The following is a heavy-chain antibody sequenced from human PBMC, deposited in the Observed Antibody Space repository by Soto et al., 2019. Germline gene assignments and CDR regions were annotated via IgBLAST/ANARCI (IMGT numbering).Heavy chain of an antibody. V-gene: IGHV3-30*02. CDR1: GFTFSYHD. CDR3: ATKKIDDFDY. CDR2: IRNDGTVR. Sequence: GGSLRLSCTASGFTFSYHDMHWVRQAPGKGLEWLAAIRNDGTVRNYADAAKGRFTISRDNSKSTLYLDVNNLRPEDTAVYYCATKKIDDFDYWGQGTLVTVS. J-gene: IGHJ4*02.